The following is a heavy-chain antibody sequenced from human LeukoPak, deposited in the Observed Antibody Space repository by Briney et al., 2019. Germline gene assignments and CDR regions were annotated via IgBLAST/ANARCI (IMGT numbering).Heavy chain of an antibody. CDR1: GYTFTSYA. J-gene: IGHJ5*02. V-gene: IGHV1-2*02. CDR2: INPNSGGT. D-gene: IGHD4-11*01. CDR3: AREVTTVNEGWFDP. Sequence: ASVKVSCKASGYTFTSYAMHWVRQAPGQGLEWMGWINPNSGGTNYAQKFQGRVTMTRDTSISTAYMELSRLRSDDTAVYYCAREVTTVNEGWFDPWGQGTLVTVSS.